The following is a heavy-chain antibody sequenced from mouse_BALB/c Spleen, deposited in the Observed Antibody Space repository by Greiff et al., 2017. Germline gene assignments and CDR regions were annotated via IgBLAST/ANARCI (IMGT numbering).Heavy chain of an antibody. J-gene: IGHJ3*01. D-gene: IGHD2-2*01. CDR3: AVFPYGYGFAY. Sequence: EVKLMESGPGLVKPSQSLSLTCTVTGYSITSDYAWNWIRQFPGNKLEWMGYISYSGSTSYNPSLKSRISITRDTSKNQFFLQLNSVTTEDTATYYCAVFPYGYGFAYWGQGTLVTVSA. CDR1: GYSITSDYA. CDR2: ISYSGST. V-gene: IGHV3-2*02.